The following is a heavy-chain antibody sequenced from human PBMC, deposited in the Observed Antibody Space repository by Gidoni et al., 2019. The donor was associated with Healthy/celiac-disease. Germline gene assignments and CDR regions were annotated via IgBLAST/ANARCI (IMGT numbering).Heavy chain of an antibody. D-gene: IGHD3-3*01. CDR2: INPSGGST. V-gene: IGHV1-46*01. Sequence: QVQLVQSGAEVKKPGASVKVSCMASGYTFTSYYIHWVRQAPGQGLEWMGIINPSGGSTSYAQKFQGRVTMTRDTSTSTVYMELSSLRSEDTAVYYCAREGVVLFDYWGQGTLVTVSS. CDR1: GYTFTSYY. CDR3: AREGVVLFDY. J-gene: IGHJ4*02.